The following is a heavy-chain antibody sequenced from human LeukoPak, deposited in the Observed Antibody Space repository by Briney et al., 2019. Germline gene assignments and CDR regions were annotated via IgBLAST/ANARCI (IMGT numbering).Heavy chain of an antibody. J-gene: IGHJ5*02. Sequence: SETLSLTCTVSGGSISSYDWSWIRQPPGKGLEWIGYIYYSGSTNYNPSLKSRVTISVDTSKNQFSLKLSSVTAADTAVYYCARGGTMILNWFDPWGQGTLVTVSS. V-gene: IGHV4-59*01. CDR1: GGSISSYD. CDR3: ARGGTMILNWFDP. CDR2: IYYSGST. D-gene: IGHD3-22*01.